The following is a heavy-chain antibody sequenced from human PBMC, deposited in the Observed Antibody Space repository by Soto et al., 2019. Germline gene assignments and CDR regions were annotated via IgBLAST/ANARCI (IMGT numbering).Heavy chain of an antibody. CDR2: TYYRSTWTN. CDR1: GASVSTSSAA. Sequence: SQTLSLTCAISGASVSTSSAAWSWLRQSPSRVLEWLGRTYYRSTWTNDYARSVKSRITIKADTVEIQFSLQLSSVTPEDTAVYYWAGVSSFRGMDVWGQGTPVTVSS. J-gene: IGHJ6*02. CDR3: AGVSSFRGMDV. D-gene: IGHD3-16*01. V-gene: IGHV6-1*01.